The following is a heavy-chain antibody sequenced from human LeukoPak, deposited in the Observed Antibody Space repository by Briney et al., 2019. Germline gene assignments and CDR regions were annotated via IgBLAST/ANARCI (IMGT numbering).Heavy chain of an antibody. CDR1: GFTFSSYA. V-gene: IGHV3-23*01. J-gene: IGHJ4*02. D-gene: IGHD2-2*01. CDR3: AKDGLPAATFDY. Sequence: PGGSLRLSCAASGFTFSSYAMSWVRQAPGKGLEWVSAISGSGGSTYYADSVKRRFTISRDNYKNTLYLQINSRRAEDTAVYYCAKDGLPAATFDYWGQGTLVTVSS. CDR2: ISGSGGST.